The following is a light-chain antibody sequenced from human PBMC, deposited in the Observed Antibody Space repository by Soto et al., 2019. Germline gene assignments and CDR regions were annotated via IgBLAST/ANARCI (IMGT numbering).Light chain of an antibody. CDR1: SRDVGGYNY. Sequence: QSALTQPPSASGSPGQSVTISCTGTSRDVGGYNYVSWYQQHPGKVPKLMVYEVNKRPSGVPDRFSGSKSVNTASLTVSGLQAEDEADYYCTSYAGGNNVFGTGTKLTVL. CDR3: TSYAGGNNV. V-gene: IGLV2-8*01. J-gene: IGLJ1*01. CDR2: EVN.